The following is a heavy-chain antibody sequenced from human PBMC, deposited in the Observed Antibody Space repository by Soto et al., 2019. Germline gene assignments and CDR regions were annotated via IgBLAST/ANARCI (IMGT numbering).Heavy chain of an antibody. D-gene: IGHD3-3*01. CDR1: GFTFGSYA. V-gene: IGHV3-23*01. Sequence: GGSLRLSCAASGFTFGSYAMSWVRQAPGKGLEWVSAISGSGGSTYYADSVKGRFTISRDNSKNTLYLQMNSLRAEDTAVYYCAKETDFWSGYPIDYWGQGTLVTVSS. CDR2: ISGSGGST. J-gene: IGHJ4*02. CDR3: AKETDFWSGYPIDY.